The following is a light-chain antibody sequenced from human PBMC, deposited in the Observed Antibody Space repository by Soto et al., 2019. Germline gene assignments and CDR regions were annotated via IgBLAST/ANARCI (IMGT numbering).Light chain of an antibody. CDR1: QSISSY. V-gene: IGKV1-39*01. J-gene: IGKJ1*01. Sequence: SQMTQSPSSLSASVGDRVTITCRASQSISSYVSWYQQKPGKAPKLLIYAASRLESGVPSRFSGSRSGTDFTLTISSLQPEDFATYYCQQSYSRMTCGQGTKVE. CDR3: QQSYSRMT. CDR2: AAS.